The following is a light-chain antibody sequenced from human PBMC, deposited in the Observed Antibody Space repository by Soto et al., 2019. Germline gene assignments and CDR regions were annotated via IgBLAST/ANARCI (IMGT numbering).Light chain of an antibody. J-gene: IGKJ1*01. CDR1: QSVSSSQ. Sequence: EIVMTQSPATLSVSPGERATLSCRASQSVSSSQLTWFQQKPGQAPRLLIYGASNRATGIPDRFSGSGSGTDFTLTISRLEPEDFAVYYCQQYGSSGTFGQGTKVDIK. V-gene: IGKV3-20*01. CDR3: QQYGSSGT. CDR2: GAS.